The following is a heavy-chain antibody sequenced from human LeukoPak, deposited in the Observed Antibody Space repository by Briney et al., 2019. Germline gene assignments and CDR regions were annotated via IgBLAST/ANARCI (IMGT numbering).Heavy chain of an antibody. V-gene: IGHV3-53*05. CDR3: ARAVEGYCGGDCYSYYFDY. D-gene: IGHD2-21*01. Sequence: PGGSLRLSCAASGFTVSSNYMSWVRQAPGKGLEWVSVIYSGGSTYYADSVKGRFTISRDNSKNTLYLQMNSLRAEDTAVYYCARAVEGYCGGDCYSYYFDYWGQGTLVTVSS. J-gene: IGHJ4*02. CDR1: GFTVSSNY. CDR2: IYSGGST.